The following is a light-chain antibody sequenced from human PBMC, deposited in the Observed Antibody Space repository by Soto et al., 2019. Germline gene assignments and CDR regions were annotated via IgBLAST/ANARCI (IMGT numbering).Light chain of an antibody. Sequence: QSVLTQPASVSGCPGQSITISCTRTSSDVGGYNYVSWYQQHPGKAPKLMIYDVSNRPSGVSNRFSGSKSGNTASLTISGLQAEDEADYFCNSYTSSSTPYVFATGTKVTGL. CDR3: NSYTSSSTPYV. CDR2: DVS. V-gene: IGLV2-14*01. CDR1: SSDVGGYNY. J-gene: IGLJ1*01.